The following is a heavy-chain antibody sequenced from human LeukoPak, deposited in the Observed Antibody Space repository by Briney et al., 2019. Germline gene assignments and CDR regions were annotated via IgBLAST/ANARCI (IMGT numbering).Heavy chain of an antibody. D-gene: IGHD3-10*01. V-gene: IGHV4-59*01. J-gene: IGHJ4*02. Sequence: SETLSLTCTVSGGSISSYYWSWIRQPPGKGLEWIGYIYYSGSTNYNPSLKSRVTISVDTSKNQFSLKLSSVTAADTAVYYCARDNRRYYYGSGSHGFDYWGQGTLVTISS. CDR2: IYYSGST. CDR1: GGSISSYY. CDR3: ARDNRRYYYGSGSHGFDY.